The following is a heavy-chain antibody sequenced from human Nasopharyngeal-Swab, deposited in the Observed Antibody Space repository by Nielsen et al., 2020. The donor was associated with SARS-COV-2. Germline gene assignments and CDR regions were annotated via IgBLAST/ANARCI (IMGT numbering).Heavy chain of an antibody. Sequence: VRQAPGQRLGWMGWINAGNGNTKYSQKFQGRVTITRDTSASTAYMELSSLRSEDTAVYYCARPTVVTPPSYYYYYMDVWGKGTTVTVSS. CDR2: INAGNGNT. J-gene: IGHJ6*03. V-gene: IGHV1-3*01. CDR3: ARPTVVTPPSYYYYYMDV. D-gene: IGHD4-23*01.